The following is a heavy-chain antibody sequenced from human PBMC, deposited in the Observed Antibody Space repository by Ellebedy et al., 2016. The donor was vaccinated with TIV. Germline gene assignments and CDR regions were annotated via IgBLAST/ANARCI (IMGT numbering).Heavy chain of an antibody. J-gene: IGHJ4*02. CDR1: GYIFSRYT. Sequence: GESLKISCEASGYIFSRYTMNWVRQARGKGREGVSYSDSSSSTIYCADSVRGRFTISRENSKNTLHLQMDSLRPEDMAVYYCVRERGERGYDYDYWGQGTLVTVSS. CDR2: SDSSSSTI. CDR3: VRERGERGYDYDY. D-gene: IGHD5-12*01. V-gene: IGHV3-48*01.